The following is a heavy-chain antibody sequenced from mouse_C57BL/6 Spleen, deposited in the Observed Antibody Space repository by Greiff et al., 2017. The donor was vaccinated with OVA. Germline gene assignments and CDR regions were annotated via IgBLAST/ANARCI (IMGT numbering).Heavy chain of an antibody. Sequence: EVKLMESGPELVKPGASVKIPCKASGYTFTDYNMDWVKQSHGKSLEWIGDINPNNGGTIYNQKFKGKATLTVDKSSSTAYMELRSLTSEDTAVYYCARFITTVVATSGNAMDYWGQGTSVTVSS. CDR1: GYTFTDYN. V-gene: IGHV1-18*01. J-gene: IGHJ4*01. CDR3: ARFITTVVATSGNAMDY. D-gene: IGHD1-1*01. CDR2: INPNNGGT.